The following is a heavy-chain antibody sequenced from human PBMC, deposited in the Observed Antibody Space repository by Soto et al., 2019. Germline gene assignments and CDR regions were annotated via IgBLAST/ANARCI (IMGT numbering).Heavy chain of an antibody. J-gene: IGHJ6*01. CDR1: GYTFTSYD. D-gene: IGHD4-17*01. CDR3: ARWRRDYGRKSMDV. CDR2: MNPNSGNT. Sequence: QVQLVQSGAEVKKPGASVKVSCKASGYTFTSYDINWVRQATGQGLEWMGWMNPNSGNTGYAQQFQGGVTMVRNTSISTAYRELSSLRSEDTAVYYCARWRRDYGRKSMDVWGQGTTVTVAS. V-gene: IGHV1-8*01.